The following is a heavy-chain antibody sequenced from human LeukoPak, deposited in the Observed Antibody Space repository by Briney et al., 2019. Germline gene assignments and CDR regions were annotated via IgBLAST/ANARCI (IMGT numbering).Heavy chain of an antibody. CDR1: GFTFSDHY. CDR2: IRNKANSYTT. Sequence: GGSLRLSCAASGFTFSDHYMDWVRQAPGKGLEWVGRIRNKANSYTTDYAASVKGRFTISRDDSTNSLYLQMNSLKAEDTAVYYCASARYCAVGTCYKDYWGQGTLVTVPS. V-gene: IGHV3-72*01. J-gene: IGHJ4*02. D-gene: IGHD2-15*01. CDR3: ASARYCAVGTCYKDY.